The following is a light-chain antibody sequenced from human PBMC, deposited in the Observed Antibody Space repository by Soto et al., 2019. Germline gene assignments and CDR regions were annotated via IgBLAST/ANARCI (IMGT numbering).Light chain of an antibody. V-gene: IGLV2-8*01. CDR1: KNDIGLYDF. CDR2: EVV. CDR3: CSFAGSNPFPYV. J-gene: IGLJ1*01. Sequence: QSVLTQPPSASGSPGQSVTISCTGTKNDIGLYDFVSWYQHHPGKAPRLIIYEVVQRPSGVPDRFSGSKSGNTASLTVSGLQAADEADYHCCSFAGSNPFPYVFGTGTKVTVL.